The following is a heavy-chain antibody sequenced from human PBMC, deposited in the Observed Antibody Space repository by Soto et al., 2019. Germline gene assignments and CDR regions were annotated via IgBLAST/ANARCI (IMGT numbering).Heavy chain of an antibody. CDR1: GGSISSYY. Sequence: SGTLSLTCTVSGGSISSYYWSWIRQPPGKGLEWIGYIYYSGSTNYNPSLKSRVTISVDTSKNQFSLKLSSVTAADTAVYYCARDSLRIAAEYWGQGTLVTVSS. V-gene: IGHV4-59*01. J-gene: IGHJ4*02. CDR3: ARDSLRIAAEY. D-gene: IGHD6-13*01. CDR2: IYYSGST.